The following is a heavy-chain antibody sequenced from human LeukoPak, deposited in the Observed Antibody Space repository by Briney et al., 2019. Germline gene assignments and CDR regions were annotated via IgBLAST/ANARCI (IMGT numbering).Heavy chain of an antibody. CDR1: GGSFSGYY. D-gene: IGHD5-12*01. V-gene: IGHV4-34*01. CDR3: ARDGYSGSDAL. Sequence: SETLSLTCAVYGGSFSGYYWSWIRQPPGKGLEWIGEINHSGSTNYNPSLKSRVTISVDTSKNQFSLKLSSVTAADTAVYYCARDGYSGSDALRGQGTLVTVSS. J-gene: IGHJ4*02. CDR2: INHSGST.